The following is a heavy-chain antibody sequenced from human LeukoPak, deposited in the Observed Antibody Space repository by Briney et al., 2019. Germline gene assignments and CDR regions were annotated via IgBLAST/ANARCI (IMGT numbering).Heavy chain of an antibody. CDR2: IDDGGST. CDR1: GGSFSGHY. J-gene: IGHJ4*02. CDR3: ARAIRNYDILTGYFFDY. Sequence: PSETLSLTCAVYGGSFSGHYWSWIRQPPGKGLEWIGEIDDGGSTNYNPSLKSRLTILLDTSKNQFSLKVSSVTAADTAVYYCARAIRNYDILTGYFFDYWGQGTLVTVSS. V-gene: IGHV4-34*01. D-gene: IGHD3-9*01.